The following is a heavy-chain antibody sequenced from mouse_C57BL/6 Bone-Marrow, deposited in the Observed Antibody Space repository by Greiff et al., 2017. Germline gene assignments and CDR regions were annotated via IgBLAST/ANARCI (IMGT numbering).Heavy chain of an antibody. CDR2: ISNLAYSI. J-gene: IGHJ4*01. Sequence: EVKLMESGGGLVQPGGSLKLSCAASGFTFSDYGMAWVRQAPRKGPEWVAFISNLAYSIYYADTVTGRFTISRENAKNTLYLEMSSLRSEDTAMYYCARQGGPRYSNYDYAMDYWGQGTSVTVSS. CDR1: GFTFSDYG. V-gene: IGHV5-15*01. CDR3: ARQGGPRYSNYDYAMDY. D-gene: IGHD2-5*01.